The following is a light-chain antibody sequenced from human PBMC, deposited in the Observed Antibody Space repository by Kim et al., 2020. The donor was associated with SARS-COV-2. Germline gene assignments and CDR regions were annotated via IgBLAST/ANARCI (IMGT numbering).Light chain of an antibody. J-gene: IGLJ3*02. CDR3: QTWGTGIYWV. Sequence: SGKLTGTLSSGHSSYAIAWHQQQPEKGPRYLMKLNSDGSHSKGDGIPDRFSGSSSGAERYLTISSLQSEDEADYYCQTWGTGIYWVFGGGTQLTVL. CDR2: LNSDGSH. V-gene: IGLV4-69*01. CDR1: SGHSSYA.